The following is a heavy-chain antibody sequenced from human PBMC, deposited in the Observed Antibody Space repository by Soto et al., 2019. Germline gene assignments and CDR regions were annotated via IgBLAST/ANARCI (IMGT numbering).Heavy chain of an antibody. CDR3: GLWVRGLINY. D-gene: IGHD3-10*01. J-gene: IGHJ4*02. V-gene: IGHV3-72*01. CDR1: GITFSDHD. Sequence: EVQLVESGGGLVQPGGSLRLSCATSGITFSDHDMDWVRQAPGKGLEWLGRSRSRADNYATDYAASVKGRFTFLRDDSKSALSLQMKSLKTGDTAVYYCGLWVRGLINYWGQGTLVTVSS. CDR2: SRSRADNYAT.